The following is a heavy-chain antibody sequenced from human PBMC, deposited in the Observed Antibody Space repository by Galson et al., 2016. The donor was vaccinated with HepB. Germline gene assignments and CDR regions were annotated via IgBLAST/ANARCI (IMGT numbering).Heavy chain of an antibody. Sequence: SLRLSCAASGFTFSSYAMSWVRQAPGKGLEWVSYISSASSIKYYADSVKGRFTISRDNARHSLYLEMNSLRGEDTAMYYCARDYVPGAWGQGTLVTVSS. D-gene: IGHD3-10*01. J-gene: IGHJ5*02. V-gene: IGHV3-48*04. CDR2: ISSASSIK. CDR1: GFTFSSYA. CDR3: ARDYVPGA.